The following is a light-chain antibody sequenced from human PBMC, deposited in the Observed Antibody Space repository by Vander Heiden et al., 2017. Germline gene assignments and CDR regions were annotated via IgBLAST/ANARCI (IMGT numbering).Light chain of an antibody. CDR2: GEN. CDR3: NSRDTSGNHRYV. CDR1: SLRSYY. V-gene: IGLV3-19*01. Sequence: SSELTQDPAVSVALGQTVRITCQGDSLRSYYASWYQQKPGQAPVLVIYGENNRPSGIPDRFSGSSSGNTASLTITGAQAEDEADYYCNSRDTSGNHRYVFGTRTKVTVL. J-gene: IGLJ1*01.